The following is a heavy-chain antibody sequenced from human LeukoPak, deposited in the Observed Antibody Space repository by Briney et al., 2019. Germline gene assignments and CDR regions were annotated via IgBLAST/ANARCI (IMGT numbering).Heavy chain of an antibody. D-gene: IGHD6-19*01. CDR2: ITTNGAST. Sequence: GSLRLSCAASGFIFSDYYMTWMRQAPGKGLEWISYITTNGASTYYAGSVKGRFTISRDNAQNSLFLQMNSLRAEDTAIYYCARVGLDNTGWHISWFDPWGQGTLVTVSS. V-gene: IGHV3-11*01. CDR3: ARVGLDNTGWHISWFDP. J-gene: IGHJ5*02. CDR1: GFIFSDYY.